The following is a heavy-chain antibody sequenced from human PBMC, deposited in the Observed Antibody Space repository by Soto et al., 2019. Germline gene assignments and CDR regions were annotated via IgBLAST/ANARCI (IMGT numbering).Heavy chain of an antibody. V-gene: IGHV3-23*01. CDR1: GFTFSSYA. D-gene: IGHD2-2*01. CDR3: AKSDLVVPTASYFDY. CDR2: ISGSGVNT. J-gene: IGHJ4*02. Sequence: GGSLRLSCAASGFTFSSYAMSWVRQAPGKGLEWVSAISGSGVNTYYADSVKGRFTISRDNSKNTLYLQMNSLRAEDTAVYYCAKSDLVVPTASYFDYWGQGTLVTVSS.